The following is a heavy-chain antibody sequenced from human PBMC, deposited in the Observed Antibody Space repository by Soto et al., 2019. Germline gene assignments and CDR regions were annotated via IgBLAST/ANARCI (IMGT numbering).Heavy chain of an antibody. D-gene: IGHD3-22*01. CDR2: IKSEIDGGTT. J-gene: IGHJ4*02. Sequence: AGGSLRLSCAVSGITVNNAWMSWVRQAPGKGLEWVGRIKSEIDGGTTDYAAPVKGRFTISRDDSESTLYLQMNSLKTEDTAVYYCYYEGLWGQGTLVTVS. CDR3: YYEGL. V-gene: IGHV3-15*01. CDR1: GITVNNAW.